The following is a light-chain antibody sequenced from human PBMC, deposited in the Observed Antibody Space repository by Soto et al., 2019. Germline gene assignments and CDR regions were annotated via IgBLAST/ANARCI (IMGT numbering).Light chain of an antibody. CDR1: SSDVGSYNL. CDR3: CSYAGSSTLV. V-gene: IGLV2-23*01. Sequence: QSALTQPASESRSPGQSITISCTGTSSDVGSYNLVSWYQQHPGKAPKLMIYEGSKRPSGVSNRFSGSKSGNTASLTISGLQAEDESDYYCCSYAGSSTLVFGGGTKLTVL. CDR2: EGS. J-gene: IGLJ3*02.